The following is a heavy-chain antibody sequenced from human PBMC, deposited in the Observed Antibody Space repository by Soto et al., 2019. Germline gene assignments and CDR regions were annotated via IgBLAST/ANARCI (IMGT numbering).Heavy chain of an antibody. J-gene: IGHJ4*02. V-gene: IGHV3-73*01. CDR2: IRSEANSYAT. Sequence: GGSLRLSCAASGFTFSGSAMHWVRQASGKGLEWVGRIRSEANSYATAYAASVKGRFTISRDDSKNTAYLQMNSLKTEDTAVSYCTSLQWLDDHWGQGTLDTGSS. CDR3: TSLQWLDDH. CDR1: GFTFSGSA. D-gene: IGHD6-19*01.